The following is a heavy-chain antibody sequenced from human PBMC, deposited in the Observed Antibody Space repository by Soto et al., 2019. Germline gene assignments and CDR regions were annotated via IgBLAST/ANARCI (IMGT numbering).Heavy chain of an antibody. D-gene: IGHD4-17*01. CDR1: GGTFSSYA. CDR3: ARYDYGDYGLAFDI. Sequence: GASVKVSCKASGGTFSSYAISWVRQAPGQGLEWMGGIIPIFGTANYAQKFQGRVTITADESTSTAYMELSSLRSEDTAVYYCARYDYGDYGLAFDIWGQGTMVTVSS. V-gene: IGHV1-69*13. CDR2: IIPIFGTA. J-gene: IGHJ3*02.